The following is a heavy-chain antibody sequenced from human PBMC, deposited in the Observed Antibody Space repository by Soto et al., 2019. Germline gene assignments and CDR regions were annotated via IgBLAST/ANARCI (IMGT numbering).Heavy chain of an antibody. V-gene: IGHV1-3*01. J-gene: IGHJ6*02. CDR3: ARDSGGMDV. CDR1: GYTFTSYA. Sequence: ASVKVSCKASGYTFTSYALHWVRQAPGQRLEWMGWINAGNGNTKYSKKFQGRVTITRDTSASTAYMELSSLRSEDTAVYYCARDSGGMDVWGQGTTITVSS. CDR2: INAGNGNT.